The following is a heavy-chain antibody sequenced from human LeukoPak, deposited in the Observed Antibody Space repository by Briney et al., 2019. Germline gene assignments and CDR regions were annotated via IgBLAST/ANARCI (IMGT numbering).Heavy chain of an antibody. Sequence: SETLSLTCEVSGASLSGYYWSWIRQAPGKGLEWIGEISHSGSTNYNPSLKSRVTISVDTSKNQFSLKLSSVTAADTAVYYCARGGVVVVPAAIEPFDYWGQGTLVTVSS. CDR2: ISHSGST. J-gene: IGHJ4*02. CDR1: GASLSGYY. D-gene: IGHD2-2*02. CDR3: ARGGVVVVPAAIEPFDY. V-gene: IGHV4-34*01.